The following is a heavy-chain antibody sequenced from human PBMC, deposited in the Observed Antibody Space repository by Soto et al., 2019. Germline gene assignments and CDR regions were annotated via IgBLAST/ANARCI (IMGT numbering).Heavy chain of an antibody. CDR2: ISAYNGNT. CDR3: ARDISIGLFDY. CDR1: GYTFTSYG. D-gene: IGHD3-3*02. V-gene: IGHV1-18*01. J-gene: IGHJ4*02. Sequence: ASVKVSCKASGYTFTSYGISWVRQAPGQGLEWMGWISAYNGNTKYAQKLQVRLTMTTDTSTSTAYMELRSLRSDDTAVYYCARDISIGLFDYWGQGTLVTVSS.